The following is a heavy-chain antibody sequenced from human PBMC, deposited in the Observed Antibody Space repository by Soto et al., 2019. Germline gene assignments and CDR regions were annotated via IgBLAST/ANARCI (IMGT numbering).Heavy chain of an antibody. CDR1: GGSIISNTNY. V-gene: IGHV4-39*01. CDR2: IYYSVSS. CDR3: ARHNYGSGTFYPYYFDY. D-gene: IGHD3-10*01. Sequence: PSETLSLTCSVSGGSIISNTNYWGWIRQPSGKGLEWLGSIYYSVSSYQNPSLKSRVTMSVDTSKNQFSMTLTSVTAADTAVYFCARHNYGSGTFYPYYFDYWGQGILVTVS. J-gene: IGHJ4*02.